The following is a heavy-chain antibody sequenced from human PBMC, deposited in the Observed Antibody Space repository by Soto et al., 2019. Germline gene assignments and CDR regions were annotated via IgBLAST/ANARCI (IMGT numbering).Heavy chain of an antibody. Sequence: GGSLRLSCAASGFTFSSYGMHWVRQAPGKGLEWVAVISYDGGNKYYADSVKGRFTISRDNSKNTLYLQMNSLRAEDTAVYHCAKDQRSGSYYYYGMDVWGQGATVTVSS. CDR1: GFTFSSYG. V-gene: IGHV3-30*18. D-gene: IGHD1-26*01. J-gene: IGHJ6*02. CDR3: AKDQRSGSYYYYGMDV. CDR2: ISYDGGNK.